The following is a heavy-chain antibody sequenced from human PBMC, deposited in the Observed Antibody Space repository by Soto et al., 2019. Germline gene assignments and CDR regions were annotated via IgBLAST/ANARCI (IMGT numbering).Heavy chain of an antibody. D-gene: IGHD6-13*01. J-gene: IGHJ4*02. CDR2: IFYDGYT. Sequence: QLQLQESGPGLVMPSETLSLTCTVSGDSISGSPYFWGWIRQPPGKRLEWIGSIFYDGYTLYNPSLRSRVTISVDTSKNQFSLKLASVAAADTATYFCARLQAAVPHYWGQGTLVTVSS. V-gene: IGHV4-39*01. CDR1: GDSISGSPYF. CDR3: ARLQAAVPHY.